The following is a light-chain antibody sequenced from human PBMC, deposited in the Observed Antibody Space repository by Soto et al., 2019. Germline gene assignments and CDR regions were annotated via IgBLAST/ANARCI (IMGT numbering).Light chain of an antibody. CDR3: SSYTSSSSLYV. CDR1: SSDVGGYNY. CDR2: EVS. Sequence: QSVLTQPRSVSGSPGQSVTISCTGTSSDVGGYNYVSWYQQHPGKAPKLMIYEVSNRPSGLSNRFSGSKSGNTASLTISGLQAEDEADYYCSSYTSSSSLYVFGTGTKVTV. V-gene: IGLV2-14*01. J-gene: IGLJ1*01.